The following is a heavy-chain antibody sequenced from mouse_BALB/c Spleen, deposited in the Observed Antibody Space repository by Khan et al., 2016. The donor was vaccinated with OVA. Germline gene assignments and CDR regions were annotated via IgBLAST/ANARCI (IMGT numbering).Heavy chain of an antibody. CDR1: GFSLTNYG. CDR3: ARQPYYHYNIMDY. V-gene: IGHV2-6-1*01. CDR2: IWSDGST. D-gene: IGHD2-10*01. J-gene: IGHJ4*01. Sequence: VELVESGPGLAAPSQSLSITCTISGFSLTNYGVHWVRQPPGKGLEWLVVIWSDGSTNYNSVLKSRLTVTKDNSQSQVFLKMNSLQTDDTAIYVCARQPYYHYNIMDYWGQGTSVTVSS.